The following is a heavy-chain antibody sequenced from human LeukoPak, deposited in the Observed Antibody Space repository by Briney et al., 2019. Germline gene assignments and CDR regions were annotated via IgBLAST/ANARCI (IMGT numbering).Heavy chain of an antibody. CDR1: GFTFSSYV. V-gene: IGHV3-30*04. Sequence: GGSLRLSCAASGFTFSSYVMHWVRQAPGKGLEWVAIISYDGSNEYYADSVKGRFTISRDNSKNTLYLQMNSLSAEDTAVYYCARELLRVARTNDYWGQGTLVTVSS. D-gene: IGHD1-26*01. CDR2: ISYDGSNE. CDR3: ARELLRVARTNDY. J-gene: IGHJ4*02.